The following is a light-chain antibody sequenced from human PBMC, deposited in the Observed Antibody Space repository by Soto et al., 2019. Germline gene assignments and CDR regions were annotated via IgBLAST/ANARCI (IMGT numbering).Light chain of an antibody. CDR2: DAS. CDR3: QHRSNWPPIFS. CDR1: QSVTSY. Sequence: EIVLTQSPATLSLSPGDTATLSCRASQSVTSYLAWYQHRPGQAPRLLIYDASSRAPDIPDRFSGSGYGTDFTLTIRGLEPEDFAVSSCQHRSNWPPIFSFGPGTKVDIK. V-gene: IGKV3-11*01. J-gene: IGKJ3*01.